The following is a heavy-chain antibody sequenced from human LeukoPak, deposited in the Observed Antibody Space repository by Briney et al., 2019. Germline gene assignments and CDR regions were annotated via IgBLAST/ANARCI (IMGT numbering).Heavy chain of an antibody. CDR1: GYTFTSYD. CDR2: MNPNSGNT. V-gene: IGHV1-8*03. CDR3: AGGGGVDTATWSYYYYYMDV. J-gene: IGHJ6*03. D-gene: IGHD5-18*01. Sequence: GASVKVSCKASGYTFTSYDINWVRQATGQGLEWMGWMNPNSGNTGYAQKFQGRVTITRNTSISTAYMELSSLRSEDTAVYYCAGGGGVDTATWSYYYYYMDVWGKGTTVTVSS.